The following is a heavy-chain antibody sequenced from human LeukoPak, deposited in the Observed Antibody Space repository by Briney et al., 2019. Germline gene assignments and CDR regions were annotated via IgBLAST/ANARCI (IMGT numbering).Heavy chain of an antibody. CDR1: GGSISSSSYY. Sequence: SETLSLTCTVSGGSISSSSYYWGWIRQPPGKGLEWIGSIYYSGSTYYNPSLKSRVTISVDTSKNQFSLKLSSVTAADTAVYYCARHIYSGSSDYWGQGTLVTVSS. V-gene: IGHV4-39*01. J-gene: IGHJ4*02. CDR3: ARHIYSGSSDY. D-gene: IGHD1-26*01. CDR2: IYYSGST.